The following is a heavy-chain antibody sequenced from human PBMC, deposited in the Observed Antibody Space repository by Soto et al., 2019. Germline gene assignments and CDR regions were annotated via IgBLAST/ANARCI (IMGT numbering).Heavy chain of an antibody. Sequence: EVQLVESGGGLVQPGGSLRLSCAASGFTVSSNYMSWVRQAPGKGLEWVSVIYSGGSTYYADSVKGRFTISRHNSKNTLYLQMNSLRAEDTAVYYCARVRCSSTSCYDYYYYYMDVWGKGTTVTVSS. CDR2: IYSGGST. CDR1: GFTVSSNY. D-gene: IGHD2-2*01. V-gene: IGHV3-53*04. J-gene: IGHJ6*03. CDR3: ARVRCSSTSCYDYYYYYMDV.